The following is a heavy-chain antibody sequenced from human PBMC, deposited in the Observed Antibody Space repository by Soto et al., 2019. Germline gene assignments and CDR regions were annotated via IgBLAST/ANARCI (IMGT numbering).Heavy chain of an antibody. Sequence: QVQLQQWGAGLLKPSETLSLTCAVYGGSFSGYYWSWIRQPPGKGLEWIGEINHSGSTNYNPSLKSRVTISVDTSTNQFSLKLSSVTAADTAVYYCARATDSSWYGRSYYYYYGMDVWGQGTTVTVSS. CDR2: INHSGST. J-gene: IGHJ6*02. V-gene: IGHV4-34*01. CDR1: GGSFSGYY. CDR3: ARATDSSWYGRSYYYYYGMDV. D-gene: IGHD6-13*01.